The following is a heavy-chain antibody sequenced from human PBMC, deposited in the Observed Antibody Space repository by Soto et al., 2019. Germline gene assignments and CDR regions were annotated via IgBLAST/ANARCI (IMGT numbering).Heavy chain of an antibody. CDR3: ARARKATYITGGFDS. D-gene: IGHD3-3*01. Sequence: SATLSLTWIVSGGSISYYYWSWSRQSPEKGLEYIAYSSYGGITNLNGALNGRVTMSIDTSKNQFSLKATSLTAADTAVYYCARARKATYITGGFDSWGQGTLVTVSS. J-gene: IGHJ4*02. CDR1: GGSISYYY. V-gene: IGHV4-59*01. CDR2: SSYGGIT.